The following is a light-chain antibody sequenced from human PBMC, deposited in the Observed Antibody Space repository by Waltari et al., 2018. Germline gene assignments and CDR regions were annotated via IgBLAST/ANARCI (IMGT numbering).Light chain of an antibody. CDR3: QQRSAWPLT. CDR1: RSVGGL. Sequence: EIELTQSPATLSLSPGERATLSCRASRSVGGLLAWYQQTPGQPPRLLIYDAFNRATGVPARFSGSWSGTDFTLTISSLEPEDFAVYYCQQRSAWPLTFGGGTRVDIK. CDR2: DAF. J-gene: IGKJ4*01. V-gene: IGKV3-11*01.